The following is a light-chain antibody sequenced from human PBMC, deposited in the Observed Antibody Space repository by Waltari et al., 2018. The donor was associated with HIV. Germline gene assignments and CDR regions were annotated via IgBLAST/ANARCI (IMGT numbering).Light chain of an antibody. CDR1: DSDFALYNF. J-gene: IGLJ3*02. CDR3: ASFTADNTLL. CDR2: DVD. Sequence: SAVTPPASVSGLPGQSITISCTGDDSDFALYNFVSWHQQHPGKLPSPIVYDVDSRASGSSACFSGSKSGHTASLNISGLRAEDEADYYCASFTADNTLLFGGGTKVTVL. V-gene: IGLV2-14*03.